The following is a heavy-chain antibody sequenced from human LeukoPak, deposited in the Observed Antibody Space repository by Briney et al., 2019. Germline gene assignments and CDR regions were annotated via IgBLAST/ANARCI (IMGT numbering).Heavy chain of an antibody. CDR2: ISSSGSTI. CDR3: ARVPVRGGDYGIGYYYYYMDV. Sequence: GGSLRLSCAASGFTFSSYEMNWVRQAPGKGLEWVSYISSSGSTIYYADSVKGRFTISRDNAKNSLYLQMNSLRAEDTAVYYCARVPVRGGDYGIGYYYYYMDVWGKGTTVTVSS. J-gene: IGHJ6*03. V-gene: IGHV3-48*03. D-gene: IGHD4-17*01. CDR1: GFTFSSYE.